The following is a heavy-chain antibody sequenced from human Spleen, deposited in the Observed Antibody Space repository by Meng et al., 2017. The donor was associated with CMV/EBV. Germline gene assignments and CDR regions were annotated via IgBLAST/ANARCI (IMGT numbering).Heavy chain of an antibody. CDR1: GFTFRSYE. Sequence: GGSLRLSCAASGFTFRSYEMNWVRQAPGKGLEWVSYISGSGGTIHYADSVKGRFTISRYNAKNSLHLQMNSLRVEDTAVYYCARDRGFSYEVREEGHWGQGTLVTVSS. V-gene: IGHV3-48*03. CDR2: ISGSGGTI. CDR3: ARDRGFSYEVREEGH. D-gene: IGHD5-18*01. J-gene: IGHJ4*02.